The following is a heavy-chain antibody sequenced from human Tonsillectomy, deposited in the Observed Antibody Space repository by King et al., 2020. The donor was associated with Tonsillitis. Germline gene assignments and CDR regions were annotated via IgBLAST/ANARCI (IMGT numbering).Heavy chain of an antibody. D-gene: IGHD3-16*01. CDR1: GFTFSSYS. Sequence: QLVQSGGGLVKPGGSLRLSCAASGFTFSSYSMNWVRQAPGKGLEWVSSISSSSSYIYYADSVKGRFTISRDNAKNSLYLQMNSLRAEDTAVYYCARDEIPGYDDVLGRQIDYWGQGTLVTVSS. J-gene: IGHJ4*02. CDR2: ISSSSSYI. V-gene: IGHV3-21*01. CDR3: ARDEIPGYDDVLGRQIDY.